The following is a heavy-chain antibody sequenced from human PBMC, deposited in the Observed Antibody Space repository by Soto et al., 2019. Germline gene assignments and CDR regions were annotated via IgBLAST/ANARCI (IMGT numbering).Heavy chain of an antibody. CDR1: GYTFTTYG. Sequence: ASVKVSCKASGYTFTTYGISWVRQAPGQGLEWMGWISAYNGNTNYALKFQGRVTMTTDTSTSTAYMELRSLRSDDTAVYDGAKVASTPSTWDDWGQGIVVTVSS. D-gene: IGHD2-15*01. J-gene: IGHJ4*02. CDR2: ISAYNGNT. CDR3: AKVASTPSTWDD. V-gene: IGHV1-18*01.